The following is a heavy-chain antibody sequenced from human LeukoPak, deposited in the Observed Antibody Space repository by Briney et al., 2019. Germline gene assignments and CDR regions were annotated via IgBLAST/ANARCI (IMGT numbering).Heavy chain of an antibody. Sequence: SETLSLTCTVSGGSVSSYYWSWIRQPPGKGLEWIGYIYYSGSTNYNPSLRSRVSISIDTSKNQFSLRLSSVTAADTAVYYCARLGLPQREDYWGQGTLVTVSS. V-gene: IGHV4-59*08. CDR3: ARLGLPQREDY. CDR1: GGSVSSYY. CDR2: IYYSGST. J-gene: IGHJ4*02. D-gene: IGHD1-26*01.